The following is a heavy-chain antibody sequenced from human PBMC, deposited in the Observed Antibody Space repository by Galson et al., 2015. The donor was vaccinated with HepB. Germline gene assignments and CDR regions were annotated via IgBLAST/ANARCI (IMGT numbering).Heavy chain of an antibody. CDR3: ARDFRGEDLYCSSTSCYKREFDP. Sequence: SVKVSCKASGYTFTGYYMRWVRQAPGQGLEWMGWINPNSGGANYAQKFQGRVTMTRDTSISTAYMELSRLRSDDTAVYYCARDFRGEDLYCSSTSCYKREFDPWGQGTLVTVSS. V-gene: IGHV1-2*02. CDR2: INPNSGGA. CDR1: GYTFTGYY. J-gene: IGHJ5*02. D-gene: IGHD2-2*02.